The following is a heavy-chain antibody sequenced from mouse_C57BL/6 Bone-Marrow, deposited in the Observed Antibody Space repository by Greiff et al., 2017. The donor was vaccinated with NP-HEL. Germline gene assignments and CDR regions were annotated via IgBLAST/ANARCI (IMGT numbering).Heavy chain of an antibody. CDR3: AREEMIGYPFAY. V-gene: IGHV5-4*01. CDR2: ISDGGSYT. CDR1: GFTFSSYA. J-gene: IGHJ3*01. D-gene: IGHD2-2*01. Sequence: EVKLVESGGGLVKPGGSLKLSCAASGFTFSSYAMSWVRQTPEKRLEWVATISDGGSYTYYPDNVKGRFTISRDNAKNNLYLQMSHLKSEDTAMYYCAREEMIGYPFAYWGQGTLVTVSA.